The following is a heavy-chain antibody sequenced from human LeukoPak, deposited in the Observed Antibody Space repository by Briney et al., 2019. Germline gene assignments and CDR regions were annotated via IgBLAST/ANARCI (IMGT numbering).Heavy chain of an antibody. CDR2: ISSSSSYI. V-gene: IGHV3-21*01. CDR3: ARDPGGYCSGGSCYSELPDY. J-gene: IGHJ4*02. Sequence: PGGSLRLSCAASGFTFSSYWMHWVRQAPGKGLEWVSSISSSSSYIYYADSVKGRFTISRDNAKNSLYLQMNSLRAEDTAVYYCARDPGGYCSGGSCYSELPDYWGQGTLVTVSS. D-gene: IGHD2-15*01. CDR1: GFTFSSYW.